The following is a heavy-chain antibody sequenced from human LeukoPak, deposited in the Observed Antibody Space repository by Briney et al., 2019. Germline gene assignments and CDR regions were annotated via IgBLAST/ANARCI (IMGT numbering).Heavy chain of an antibody. J-gene: IGHJ6*03. Sequence: SETLSLTCTVSGGSISSGSYYWSWIRQPAGKGLEWIGRIYTSENTNYNPSLKSRVTMSVDTSKNQFSLKLSSVTAADTAVYYCARDKYTSGSYHYYYYMDVWGKGTTVTISS. CDR2: IYTSENT. CDR3: ARDKYTSGSYHYYYYMDV. CDR1: GGSISSGSYY. V-gene: IGHV4-61*02. D-gene: IGHD3-10*01.